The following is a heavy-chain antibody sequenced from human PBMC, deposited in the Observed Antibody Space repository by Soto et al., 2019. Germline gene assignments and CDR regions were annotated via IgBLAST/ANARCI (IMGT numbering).Heavy chain of an antibody. Sequence: PSETLSCTCAVSGDSVSSGCYSWSWIRSQSGNGLEWIGYIYHSESTFYNPSLESQDTVSVDTSKNQFTLKLSSVTAEDMAVYYCAVLHPYYPPHEPWGQGRVVTVS. D-gene: IGHD2-21*01. CDR3: AVLHPYYPPHEP. J-gene: IGHJ5*02. V-gene: IGHV4-30-2*01. CDR1: GDSVSSGCYS. CDR2: IYHSEST.